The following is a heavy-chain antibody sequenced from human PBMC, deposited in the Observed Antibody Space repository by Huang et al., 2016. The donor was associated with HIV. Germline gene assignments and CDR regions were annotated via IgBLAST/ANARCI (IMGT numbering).Heavy chain of an antibody. D-gene: IGHD6-25*01. CDR3: ASQHIGAAATWF. CDR1: GDFISSTNYY. V-gene: IGHV4-39*01. J-gene: IGHJ4*02. CDR2: VYQIGRT. Sequence: QLQLQESGPGQVKPSETLSLTCTVSGDFISSTNYYWGWIRQSPGKGLEWVGSVYQIGRTNFNPSLRGRVTLSVDTARNQFSLRLNSVTAADTAVYYCASQHIGAAATWFWGRGTQVAVSS.